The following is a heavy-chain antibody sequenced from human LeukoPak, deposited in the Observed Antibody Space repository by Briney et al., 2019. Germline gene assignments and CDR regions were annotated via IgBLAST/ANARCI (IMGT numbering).Heavy chain of an antibody. CDR2: IYYSGST. CDR3: ARPSGGYYGSGSYYNGEYMDV. D-gene: IGHD3-10*01. Sequence: SEILSLTCTVSGGSISSSSYYWGWIRQPPGKGLEWIGSIYYSGSTYYNPSLKSRVTISVDTSKNQFSPKLRSVTAADTAVYYCARPSGGYYGSGSYYNGEYMDVWGKGTTVTISS. J-gene: IGHJ6*03. CDR1: GGSISSSSYY. V-gene: IGHV4-39*01.